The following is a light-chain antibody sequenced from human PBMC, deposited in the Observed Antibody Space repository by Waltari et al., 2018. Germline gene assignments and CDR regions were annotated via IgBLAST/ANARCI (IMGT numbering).Light chain of an antibody. CDR2: ATS. V-gene: IGKV3-20*01. CDR1: QNVINNY. Sequence: EMVLKQSPGTLSLSPGERATLSCRTSQNVINNYLAWFQQKPGQVPSLLIYATSHRATGIPDRFSGSGSGTDFTLTISRLEPEDFAVYYCQQHGSFPRTFGQGTKVEI. J-gene: IGKJ1*01. CDR3: QQHGSFPRT.